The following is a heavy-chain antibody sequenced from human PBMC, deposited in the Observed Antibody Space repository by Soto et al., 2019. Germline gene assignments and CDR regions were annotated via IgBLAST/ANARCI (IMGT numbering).Heavy chain of an antibody. J-gene: IGHJ5*02. CDR1: GYTFTSYG. CDR3: ARRGEKYRPNGESVWFDP. V-gene: IGHV1-18*01. Sequence: QVQLVQSGAEVKKPGASVKVSCKASGYTFTSYGISWVRQAPGQGLEWMGWISAYNGNTNYAQKLQGRVTMTTDTATSTAYMELRSLKSDDTAVYYCARRGEKYRPNGESVWFDPWGQGTLVTVSS. CDR2: ISAYNGNT. D-gene: IGHD6-6*01.